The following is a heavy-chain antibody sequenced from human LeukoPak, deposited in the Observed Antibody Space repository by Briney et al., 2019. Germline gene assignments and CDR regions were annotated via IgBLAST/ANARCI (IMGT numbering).Heavy chain of an antibody. CDR3: ARGGGKGLAIDY. Sequence: SETLSLTCTVSGGSISSYYWIWIRQPPGKGLEWIGYIYYSGSTNYNPSLKSRVTISVDTSKNQFSLKLSSVAAADTAVYYCARGGGKGLAIDYWGQGTLVTVSS. CDR2: IYYSGST. J-gene: IGHJ4*02. CDR1: GGSISSYY. D-gene: IGHD3/OR15-3a*01. V-gene: IGHV4-59*01.